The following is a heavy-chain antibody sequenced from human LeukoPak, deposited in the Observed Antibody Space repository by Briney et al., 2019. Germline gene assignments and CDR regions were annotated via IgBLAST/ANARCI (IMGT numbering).Heavy chain of an antibody. CDR1: GGSISRSSYD. CDR2: MYYSGST. CDR3: ARLYGSTLYFDY. J-gene: IGHJ4*02. V-gene: IGHV4-39*01. Sequence: SETLSLTCTVFGGSISRSSYDCGWIRQPPGKWLEWVGNMYYSGSTYYNPSLKSRVTLSVDTSKNQFSLKMSSVSAAATALYYCARLYGSTLYFDYWGQGTLVTVSS. D-gene: IGHD3-22*01.